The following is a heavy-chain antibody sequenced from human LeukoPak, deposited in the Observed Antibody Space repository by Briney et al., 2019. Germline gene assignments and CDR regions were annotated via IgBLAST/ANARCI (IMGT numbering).Heavy chain of an antibody. CDR3: ARDTRHRYCSSTSCYRGWLDP. V-gene: IGHV1-69*13. J-gene: IGHJ5*02. CDR2: IIPIFGTA. CDR1: GGTFSSYA. Sequence: SVKVSCKASGGTFSSYAISWVRQAPGQGLEWMGGIIPIFGTANYAQKFQGRVTITADESTRTAYMELSSLRSGDTAVYYCARDTRHRYCSSTSCYRGWLDPWGQGTLVTVSS. D-gene: IGHD2-2*01.